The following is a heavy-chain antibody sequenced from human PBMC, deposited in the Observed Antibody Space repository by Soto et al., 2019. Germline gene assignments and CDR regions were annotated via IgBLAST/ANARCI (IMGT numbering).Heavy chain of an antibody. CDR3: ASGQNKYYFDY. V-gene: IGHV1-69*01. Sequence: QVKLVQSGAEVKKPVSSVKVSCKASGGTCSSYAISWVRQAPGQGLEWMGGIIPIFGTANYAQKFQGRVTINADESTSTADMELSSLRSEDTAVYYCASGQNKYYFDYWGQGTLVTVSS. CDR1: GGTCSSYA. J-gene: IGHJ4*02. CDR2: IIPIFGTA.